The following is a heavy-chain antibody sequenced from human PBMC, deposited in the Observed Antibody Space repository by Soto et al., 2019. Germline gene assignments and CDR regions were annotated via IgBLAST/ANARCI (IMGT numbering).Heavy chain of an antibody. Sequence: SGPALVNPTQTLTLTCTFSGFSLSTSGVGVGWIRQPPGKALEWLALIYWDDDKRYSPSLKSRLTITKDTSKNQVVLTMTNMDPVDTATYSCPHIWAYVDTAMVTAGWFDPWGQGTLVTVSS. CDR1: GFSLSTSGVG. CDR2: IYWDDDK. D-gene: IGHD5-18*01. V-gene: IGHV2-5*02. CDR3: PHIWAYVDTAMVTAGWFDP. J-gene: IGHJ5*02.